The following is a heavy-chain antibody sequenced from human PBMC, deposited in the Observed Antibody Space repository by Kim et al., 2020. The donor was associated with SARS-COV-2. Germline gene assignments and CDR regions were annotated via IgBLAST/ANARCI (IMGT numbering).Heavy chain of an antibody. V-gene: IGHV4-4*02. J-gene: IGHJ4*01. Sequence: SETRSLTCAVSGGSISGYRWSWVRQPPGKGLEWIGEVHHSGTTKYNPTLKSRVAISVDMSKNQFSLNLSSVTAADTAVYFCERDHGNTWYSLDYWGHGTLVTVSS. CDR1: GGSISGYR. CDR3: ERDHGNTWYSLDY. D-gene: IGHD6-13*01. CDR2: VHHSGTT.